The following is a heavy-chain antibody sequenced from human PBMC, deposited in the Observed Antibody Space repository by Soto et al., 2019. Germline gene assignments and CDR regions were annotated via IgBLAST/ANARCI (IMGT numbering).Heavy chain of an antibody. J-gene: IGHJ3*02. D-gene: IGHD2-15*01. Sequence: EVQLLESGGGLVQPGGSLRLSCAASGFTFSSYAMSWVRQAPGKGLEWVSYISSSGSGIYYPDSLKGRFTISRDNAKKSLYLQMSSLRAEDTAVYYCARAYSDAFDIWGQGTMVTVSS. CDR1: GFTFSSYA. CDR2: ISSSGSGI. V-gene: IGHV3-48*03. CDR3: ARAYSDAFDI.